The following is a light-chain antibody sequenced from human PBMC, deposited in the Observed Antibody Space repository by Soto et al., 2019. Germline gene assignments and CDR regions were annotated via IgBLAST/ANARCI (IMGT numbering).Light chain of an antibody. V-gene: IGKV3-15*01. CDR3: QQYFEWPPMT. J-gene: IGKJ1*01. CDR1: ETVATN. CDR2: GAS. Sequence: EVVMPPSPATLSVSPVERATLSCRASETVATNLAWYQQKPGQAPRLLISGASTRAAGISDRFRGSGSGTEFTLTISSLRSEDSAIYYCQQYFEWPPMTFGQGTKVDIK.